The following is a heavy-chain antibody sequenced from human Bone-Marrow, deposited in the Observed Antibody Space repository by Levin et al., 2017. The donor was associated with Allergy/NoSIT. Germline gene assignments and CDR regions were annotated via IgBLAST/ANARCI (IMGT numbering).Heavy chain of an antibody. J-gene: IGHJ3*01. Sequence: SVKVSCKSSGGSFSSYTVTWVRQAPGQGLEWMGRVITALGGSKYAQKFQGRVTISADTVTNTAYMEVRDLRSDDTAIYYCASPFVDDFGDSPSGLAFWGQGTMVTVSS. CDR1: GGSFSSYT. D-gene: IGHD4-17*01. V-gene: IGHV1-69*02. CDR3: ASPFVDDFGDSPSGLAF. CDR2: VITALGGS.